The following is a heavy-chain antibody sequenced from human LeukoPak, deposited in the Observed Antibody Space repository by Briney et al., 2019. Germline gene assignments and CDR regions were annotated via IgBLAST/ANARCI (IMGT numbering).Heavy chain of an antibody. CDR3: CRPMTALPVRGAFDL. Sequence: ASVKVSCKASGYTFTSYAINGVRQAPGQRLEWRGRFTVATTTYAKHLQDRVTMTTDTSTNTAYLELSSLRSDDTAVYYCCRPMTALPVRGAFDLWGQGTMVTVAS. V-gene: IGHV1-18*04. D-gene: IGHD2-15*01. J-gene: IGHJ3*01. CDR1: GYTFTSYA. CDR2: FTVATT.